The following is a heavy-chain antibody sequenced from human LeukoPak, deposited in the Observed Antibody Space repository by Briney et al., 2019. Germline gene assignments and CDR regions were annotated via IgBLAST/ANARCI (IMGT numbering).Heavy chain of an antibody. J-gene: IGHJ3*02. CDR2: IYTSGST. D-gene: IGHD2-15*01. CDR1: GGSISSYY. CDR3: ATDVVAVGDFDI. V-gene: IGHV4-4*07. Sequence: SETLSLTCTVSGGSISSYYWSWIRQPAGKGLEWIGRIYTSGSTNYNPSLKRRVTMSVDTSKNQFSLKLSSVTAADTDVYYCATDVVAVGDFDIWGQGTMVTVSS.